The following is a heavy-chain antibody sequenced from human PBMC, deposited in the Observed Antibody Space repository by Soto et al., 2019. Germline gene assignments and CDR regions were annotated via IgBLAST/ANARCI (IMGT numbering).Heavy chain of an antibody. J-gene: IGHJ6*02. Sequence: QVQLVESGGGVVQPGRSLRLSCAASGFTFSSYGMHGVRQAPGKGLEWVAVIWYDGSNKYYADSVKGRFTISRDNSKNTLYLQMNSLRAEDTAVYYCARGRNYDFWSGTYYYYGMDVWGQGTTVTVSS. CDR1: GFTFSSYG. CDR2: IWYDGSNK. D-gene: IGHD3-3*01. CDR3: ARGRNYDFWSGTYYYYGMDV. V-gene: IGHV3-33*01.